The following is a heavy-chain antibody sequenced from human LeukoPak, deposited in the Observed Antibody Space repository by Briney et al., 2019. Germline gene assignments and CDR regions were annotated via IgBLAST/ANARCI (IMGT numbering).Heavy chain of an antibody. CDR2: IYPGDSDT. J-gene: IGHJ2*01. CDR3: ARRPGWYFDL. Sequence: GESLKISCKGSGYSFSSYWVGWVRQMPGKGLEWMGIIYPGDSDTIYSPSFQGQVTISADRSTSTAYLQWSSLKASDTAMYYCARRPGWYFDLWGRGTLVTASS. CDR1: GYSFSSYW. V-gene: IGHV5-51*01.